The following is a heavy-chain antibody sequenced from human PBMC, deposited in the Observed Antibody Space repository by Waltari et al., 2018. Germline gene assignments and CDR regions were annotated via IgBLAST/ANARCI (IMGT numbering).Heavy chain of an antibody. CDR2: INVDGSED. CDR1: GFSFSTTW. J-gene: IGHJ4*02. D-gene: IGHD3-3*01. Sequence: EVQLVESGGGLVQPGGSLRLSCAASGFSFSTTWMTWVRQAPGRGLERVSNINVDGSEDYYLDSVKGRFTISRDNTKNSLFLHLNSLRVEDTAVYYCARGGSGYPTYFDYWGQGTLVIVSS. CDR3: ARGGSGYPTYFDY. V-gene: IGHV3-7*01.